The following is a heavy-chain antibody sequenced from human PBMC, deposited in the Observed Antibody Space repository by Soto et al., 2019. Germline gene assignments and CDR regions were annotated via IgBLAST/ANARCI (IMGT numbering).Heavy chain of an antibody. CDR3: ARDNGFGESDV. Sequence: ASVKVSCKASGYTFTNYGVSWVRQAPGQGLKWMTWISIYTGNTNCTQKLQGRVTMTTDTSASTAYMELRSLRSDDTAVYYCARDNGFGESDVWGQGTTVTVSS. J-gene: IGHJ6*02. D-gene: IGHD3-10*01. CDR1: GYTFTNYG. V-gene: IGHV1-18*01. CDR2: ISIYTGNT.